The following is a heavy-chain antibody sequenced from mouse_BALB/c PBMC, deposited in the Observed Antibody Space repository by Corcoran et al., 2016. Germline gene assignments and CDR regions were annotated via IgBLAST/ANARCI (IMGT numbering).Heavy chain of an antibody. Sequence: EVQLQQSGAELVKPGASVTLSCTASGFNIKDTYMHWVKQRPEQGLGWIGRIDPANGNTKYDTKIQGKANITAEKSSNTAYLQLSSLTSEEAAVYYCATRMTVMDYWGQGTSVTVSS. V-gene: IGHV14-3*02. CDR3: ATRMTVMDY. D-gene: IGHD1-1*01. J-gene: IGHJ4*01. CDR2: IDPANGNT. CDR1: GFNIKDTY.